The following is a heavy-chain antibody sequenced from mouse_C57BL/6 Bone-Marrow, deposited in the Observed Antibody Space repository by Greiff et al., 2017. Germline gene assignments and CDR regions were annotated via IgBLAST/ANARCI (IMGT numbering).Heavy chain of an antibody. CDR1: GYTFSSYG. Sequence: EVKLEESGGDLVKPGGSLKLSCAASGYTFSSYGLYWVRQTPDKMLEWVATISSGGSYTYYPDSVKGRITISRDNAKNTLYLQMSSLKSEDTAMYYCARHSGCYDVWGTGTTVTVSA. V-gene: IGHV5-6*02. CDR2: ISSGGSYT. J-gene: IGHJ1*03. D-gene: IGHD2-12*01. CDR3: ARHSGCYDV.